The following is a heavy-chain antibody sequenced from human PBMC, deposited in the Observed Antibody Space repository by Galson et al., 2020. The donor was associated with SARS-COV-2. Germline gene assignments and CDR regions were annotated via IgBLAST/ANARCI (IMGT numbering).Heavy chain of an antibody. V-gene: IGHV3-53*01. CDR2: LYGDGRA. CDR3: ARDLGPDYGSSYDY. J-gene: IGHJ4*02. Sequence: GGSLRLSCAASGITVSSNYMTWVRQAPGKGLEWVSVLYGDGRAYYTESVKGRFTVSRDDPKNTVYLQLNSLRAEDTAKYYCARDLGPDYGSSYDYWGQGTLVTVSS. D-gene: IGHD4-17*01. CDR1: GITVSSNY.